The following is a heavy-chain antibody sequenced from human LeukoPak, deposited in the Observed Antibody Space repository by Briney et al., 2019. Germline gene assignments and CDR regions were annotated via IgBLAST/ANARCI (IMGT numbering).Heavy chain of an antibody. J-gene: IGHJ4*02. D-gene: IGHD3-3*01. V-gene: IGHV4-61*02. CDR3: ASIDFWSGRPLDY. CDR1: GGSISSGSYY. CDR2: IYTSGST. Sequence: SETLSLTCTVSGGSISSGSYYWSWIRQPAGKGLEWIGRIYTSGSTNYNPSLKSRVTISVDTSKNQFSLKLSSVTAADMAVYYCASIDFWSGRPLDYWGQGTLVSVSS.